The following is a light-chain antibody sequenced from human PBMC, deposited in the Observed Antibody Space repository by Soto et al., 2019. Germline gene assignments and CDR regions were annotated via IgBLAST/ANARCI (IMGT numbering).Light chain of an antibody. J-gene: IGKJ5*01. V-gene: IGKV3-20*01. CDR1: QSVSSTY. Sequence: EIVLTQSPGTLSLSPGEGATLFCRASQSVSSTYLAWYQQKPGQAPRLLIYGASSRATGIPDRFSGSGSGKDFPLTISRLEPEYFALYYCQHYSGSMTFGPGTRLEIE. CDR2: GAS. CDR3: QHYSGSMT.